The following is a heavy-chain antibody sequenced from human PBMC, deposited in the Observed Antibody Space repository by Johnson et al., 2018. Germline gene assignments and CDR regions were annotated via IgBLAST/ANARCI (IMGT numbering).Heavy chain of an antibody. Sequence: QVQLQQWGAGLLKPSETLSLTCAVYGGSFSGYYWSWIRQPPGKGLEWIGEINHSGSTNYNPSLKSRVTISVDTSKNQFSLKLGSVTAAARAGYYCSRGGYYDSSGYYPDAFDIWGQGTMVTVSS. V-gene: IGHV4-34*01. CDR3: SRGGYYDSSGYYPDAFDI. CDR2: INHSGST. D-gene: IGHD3-22*01. CDR1: GGSFSGYY. J-gene: IGHJ3*02.